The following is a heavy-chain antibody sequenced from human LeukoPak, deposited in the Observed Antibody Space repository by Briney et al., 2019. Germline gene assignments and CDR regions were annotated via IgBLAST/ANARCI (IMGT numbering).Heavy chain of an antibody. Sequence: SETLSPTCTVSGGSISSGGYSWSWIRQPPGKGLEWIGYIYHSGSTYYNPSLKSRVTISVDRSKNQFSLKLSSVTAADTAVYYCARGVDWFDPWGQGTLVTVSS. V-gene: IGHV4-30-2*01. D-gene: IGHD2-15*01. J-gene: IGHJ5*02. CDR3: ARGVDWFDP. CDR1: GGSISSGGYS. CDR2: IYHSGST.